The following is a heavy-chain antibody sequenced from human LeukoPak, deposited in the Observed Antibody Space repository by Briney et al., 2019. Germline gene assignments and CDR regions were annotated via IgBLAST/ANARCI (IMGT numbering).Heavy chain of an antibody. V-gene: IGHV1-18*01. Sequence: GASMKVSCKASGYTFTSYGISGVRQAPGQGLEWMGWISAYNGNTNYAQKLQGRVTMTTDTSTSTAYMELRSLRSDDTAVYYCAREEVGWNPNDYWGQGTLVTVSS. CDR3: AREEVGWNPNDY. J-gene: IGHJ4*02. CDR1: GYTFTSYG. CDR2: ISAYNGNT. D-gene: IGHD1-1*01.